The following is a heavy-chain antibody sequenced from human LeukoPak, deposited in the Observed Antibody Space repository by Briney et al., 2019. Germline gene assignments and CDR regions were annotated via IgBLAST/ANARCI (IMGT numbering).Heavy chain of an antibody. CDR2: IYPGDSDT. CDR1: GYSFTSYW. D-gene: IGHD4-17*01. CDR3: ARTVTTQGDAFDI. V-gene: IGHV5-51*01. J-gene: IGHJ3*02. Sequence: RGESLKISCKGSGYSFTSYWIGWVRQMPGKGLEWMGIIYPGDSDTRYSPSFQGQVTISADKSISTAYLQWSSLKASDTAMYYCARTVTTQGDAFDIWGQGTMVTVSS.